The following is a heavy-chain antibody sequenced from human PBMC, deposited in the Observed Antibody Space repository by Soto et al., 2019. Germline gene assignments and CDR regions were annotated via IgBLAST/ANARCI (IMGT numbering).Heavy chain of an antibody. J-gene: IGHJ6*02. D-gene: IGHD1-26*01. V-gene: IGHV4-59*08. CDR1: GGSISSYY. Sequence: QVPLQESGPGLVKPSETLSPPCTVSGGSISSYYWSWIRQTPEKGLEWIGYVNDNWSSNYNPSLKSRVAISLDTSKRPFSLTLTSVTATDTGVYYCVRQGVGALHGLVDVWGQGTTVSVSS. CDR2: VNDNWSS. CDR3: VRQGVGALHGLVDV.